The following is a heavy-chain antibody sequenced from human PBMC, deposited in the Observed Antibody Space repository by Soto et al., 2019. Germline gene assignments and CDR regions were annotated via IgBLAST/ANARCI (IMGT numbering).Heavy chain of an antibody. J-gene: IGHJ4*02. V-gene: IGHV4-4*02. D-gene: IGHD6-13*01. CDR2: IHHSGST. Sequence: QVQLQESGPGLVRPSGTVSLTCAVSGGSISNGDWWSWVRQPPGKGLEWIGEIHHSGSTHYNPSLKSRVTRSVVPSQSLFSLTLNSVTAAETAFYYCARDQGSHPGDWGQGTLVSVSS. CDR3: ARDQGSHPGD. CDR1: GGSISNGDW.